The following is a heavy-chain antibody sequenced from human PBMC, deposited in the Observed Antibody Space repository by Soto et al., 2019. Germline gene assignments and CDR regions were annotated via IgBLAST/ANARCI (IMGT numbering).Heavy chain of an antibody. CDR3: ARGLYYDFWSGYYFTSLSEEGIDY. Sequence: EVQLVESGGGLVKPGGSLRLSCAASGFTFSSYSMNWVRQAPGKGLEWVSSISSSSSYIYYADSVKGRFTISRDNAKNSLYLQMNSLRAEDTAVYYCARGLYYDFWSGYYFTSLSEEGIDYWGQGTLVTVSS. V-gene: IGHV3-21*01. CDR1: GFTFSSYS. CDR2: ISSSSSYI. D-gene: IGHD3-3*01. J-gene: IGHJ4*02.